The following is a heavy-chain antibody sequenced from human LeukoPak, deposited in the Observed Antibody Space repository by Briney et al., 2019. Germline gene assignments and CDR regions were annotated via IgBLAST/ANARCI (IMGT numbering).Heavy chain of an antibody. CDR2: ISGSADRT. D-gene: IGHD3-10*01. Sequence: PGGSLRLSCAASGFTFSTYAMSWGRQAPGKGLEWVSTISGSADRTFYADAVKGRFTISRDNSKNTLYMQMNSLRAEDTAVYYCARRGSCGWVVFDMWRHGRTLIVSS. J-gene: IGHJ3*02. V-gene: IGHV3-23*01. CDR3: ARRGSCGWVVFDM. CDR1: GFTFSTYA.